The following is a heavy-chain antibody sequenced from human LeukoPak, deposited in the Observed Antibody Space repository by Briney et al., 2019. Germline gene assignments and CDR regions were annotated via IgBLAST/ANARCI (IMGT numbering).Heavy chain of an antibody. V-gene: IGHV1-18*01. Sequence: GASVKVSCKASGYPFTTYGINWVRQAPGQGLEWMGWINTYNGDTNYAQKFQGRVTMTTHTSTSTVYIELRSLTSDDTAAYYCAREWWGYDVLTGDNWFDPWGQGTLVTVSS. D-gene: IGHD3-9*01. CDR3: AREWWGYDVLTGDNWFDP. J-gene: IGHJ5*02. CDR1: GYPFTTYG. CDR2: INTYNGDT.